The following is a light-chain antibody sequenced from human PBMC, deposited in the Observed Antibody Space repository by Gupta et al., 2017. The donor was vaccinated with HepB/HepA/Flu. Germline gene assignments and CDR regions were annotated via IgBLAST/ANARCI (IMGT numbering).Light chain of an antibody. CDR1: QHVGTN. J-gene: IGKJ4*02. Sequence: EVILTQSPAILSVSPGDRVTLSCRASQHVGTNFAWYQQKVGQAPRLLVYGASSRATSIPARFIGSGSETEFSLIINSLQSEDFALYFCQQYDDWPLTFGGGTRVE. V-gene: IGKV3-15*01. CDR3: QQYDDWPLT. CDR2: GAS.